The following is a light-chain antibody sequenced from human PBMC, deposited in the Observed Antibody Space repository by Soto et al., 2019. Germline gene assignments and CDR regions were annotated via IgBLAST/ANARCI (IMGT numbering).Light chain of an antibody. Sequence: QSALTQPASVSGSPGQSISISCIGTSGDVGAFNYVSWYHHHPGKAPQLIIYDVTSRPSGVSNRLSASKSGNTASLTISGFQAEDEADYYCSSYTTRNTEVFGTGTKVTVL. CDR2: DVT. CDR3: SSYTTRNTEV. CDR1: SGDVGAFNY. V-gene: IGLV2-14*03. J-gene: IGLJ1*01.